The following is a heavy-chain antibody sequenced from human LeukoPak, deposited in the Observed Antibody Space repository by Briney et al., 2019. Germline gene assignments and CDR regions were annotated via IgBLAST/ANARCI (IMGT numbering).Heavy chain of an antibody. CDR1: GFTFSSYA. V-gene: IGHV3-23*01. D-gene: IGHD1-26*01. CDR2: ISGSGGST. Sequence: GGSLRLSCAASGFTFSSYAMSWVSQAPGKGLEWVSAISGSGGSTYYADSVKGRVTISRDNSKNTLYLQMNSLRAEDTAVYYCAKEYSGSYSGDYRGQGTLVTVSS. J-gene: IGHJ4*02. CDR3: AKEYSGSYSGDY.